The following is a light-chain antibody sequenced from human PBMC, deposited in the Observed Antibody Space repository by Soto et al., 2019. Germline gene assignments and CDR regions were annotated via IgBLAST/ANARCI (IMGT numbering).Light chain of an antibody. CDR1: SSDVGGYNY. CDR3: SSFTSSSTVV. CDR2: DVS. J-gene: IGLJ2*01. V-gene: IGLV2-14*03. Sequence: QSALTQPASVSGSPGQSITISCTGTSSDVGGYNYVSWYQQHPGKAPKVMIYDVSNRPSGVSIRFSGSKSGNTASLTISGLQAEDEADYYCSSFTSSSTVVFGGGTKLTVL.